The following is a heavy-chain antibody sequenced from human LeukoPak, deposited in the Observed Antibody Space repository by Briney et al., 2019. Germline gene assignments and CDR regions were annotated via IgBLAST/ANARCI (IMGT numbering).Heavy chain of an antibody. J-gene: IGHJ4*02. CDR1: GYTFTGYY. D-gene: IGHD2-2*01. V-gene: IGHV1-18*04. CDR3: ARDHQFSFDY. Sequence: ASVKVSCKASGYTFTGYYMHWVRQAPGQGLEWMGWISAYNGNTNYAQKLQGRVTMTTDTSTSTAYMELRSLRSDDTAVYYCARDHQFSFDYWGQGTLVTVSS. CDR2: ISAYNGNT.